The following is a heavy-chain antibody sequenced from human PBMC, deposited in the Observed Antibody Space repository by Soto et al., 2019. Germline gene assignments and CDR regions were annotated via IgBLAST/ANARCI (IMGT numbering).Heavy chain of an antibody. Sequence: SETLSLTCTVSGGSITGSYWSWVRQPPGKGLEWIGYIYYSGSTNFNPSLKSRVTMSVDTARNQFSLQLSSVTAADTAVYFCAKYRRTDAEGYTFDYWGQGALVTVAS. CDR1: GGSITGSY. CDR2: IYYSGST. V-gene: IGHV4-59*01. J-gene: IGHJ4*02. CDR3: AKYRRTDAEGYTFDY. D-gene: IGHD2-15*01.